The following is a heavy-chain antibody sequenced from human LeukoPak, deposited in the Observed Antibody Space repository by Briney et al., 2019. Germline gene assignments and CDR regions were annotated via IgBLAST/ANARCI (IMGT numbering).Heavy chain of an antibody. D-gene: IGHD3-3*01. J-gene: IGHJ4*02. CDR2: ISGSGDDT. V-gene: IGHV3-23*01. Sequence: GGSLRLSCAASGFTFSSYFMAWVRQAPGKGLEWVSAISGSGDDTYYADSVKGRFTISRDNSKNTLYVQMNSLRAEDTAVYNCAKGALITIFGVVPDYWGQGALVTVSS. CDR3: AKGALITIFGVVPDY. CDR1: GFTFSSYF.